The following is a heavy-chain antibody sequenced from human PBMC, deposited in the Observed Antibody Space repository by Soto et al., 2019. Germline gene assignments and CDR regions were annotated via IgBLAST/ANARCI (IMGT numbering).Heavy chain of an antibody. J-gene: IGHJ4*02. CDR1: GFTFDDYA. V-gene: IGHV3-9*01. CDR3: AKGQHYDFWSGYPDY. Sequence: EVQLVESGGGLVQPGRSLRLSCAASGFTFDDYAMHWVRQAPGKGLEWVSGISWNSGSIGYADSVKGRFTISRDNAKNSLYPQMNSLTAGDTALYYCAKGQHYDFWSGYPDYWGQGTLVTVSS. CDR2: ISWNSGSI. D-gene: IGHD3-3*01.